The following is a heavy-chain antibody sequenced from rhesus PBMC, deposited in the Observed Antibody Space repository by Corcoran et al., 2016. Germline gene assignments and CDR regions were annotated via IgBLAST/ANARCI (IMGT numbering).Heavy chain of an antibody. Sequence: QVQLQESGPGLVKPSRTLSLTCAVSGGSIRASCHWTGLRQPPGKGLEWIGNFFGNNGRTSYDPSLESRVIISKDTFRIHFSLTLTSVPAADTAVYYCGRAGIGDGHKGDRWGQGVLVTVSS. D-gene: IGHD6-13*01. CDR3: GRAGIGDGHKGDR. V-gene: IGHV4S7*01. CDR2: FFGNNGRT. CDR1: GGSIRASCH. J-gene: IGHJ4*01.